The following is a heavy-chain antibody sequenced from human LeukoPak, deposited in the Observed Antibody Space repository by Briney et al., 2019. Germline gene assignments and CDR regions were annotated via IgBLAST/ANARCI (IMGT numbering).Heavy chain of an antibody. CDR2: ISSSGSTI. J-gene: IGHJ4*02. V-gene: IGHV3-48*03. D-gene: IGHD3-9*01. CDR3: ARGDILTGYYIALFDY. CDR1: GFTFSSYE. Sequence: GGSLRLSCAASGFTFSSYEMNWVRQAPGKGLEWVSYISSSGSTIYYADSVKGRFTISRDNAKNSLYLQMNSLRAEDTAVYYCARGDILTGYYIALFDYWGQGTLVTVSS.